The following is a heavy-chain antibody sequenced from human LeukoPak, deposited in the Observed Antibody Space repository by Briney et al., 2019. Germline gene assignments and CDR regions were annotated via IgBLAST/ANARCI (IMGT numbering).Heavy chain of an antibody. Sequence: GSLRLSCAASGFTFSDYYMSWIRQAPGKGLEWVSYISSSGSTIYYADSVKGRFTISRDNAKNSLYLQMNSLRAEDTAVYYCARQAVPDISYERRYYYYMDVWGKGTTVTVSS. CDR2: ISSSGSTI. CDR3: ARQAVPDISYERRYYYYMDV. J-gene: IGHJ6*03. D-gene: IGHD2-2*01. CDR1: GFTFSDYY. V-gene: IGHV3-11*01.